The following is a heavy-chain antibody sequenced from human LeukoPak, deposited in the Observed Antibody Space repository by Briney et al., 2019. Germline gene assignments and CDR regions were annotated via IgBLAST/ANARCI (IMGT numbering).Heavy chain of an antibody. V-gene: IGHV4-39*07. CDR1: GGSISSSSYY. CDR2: IYYSGST. CDR3: ASFYPRYDSSGYHPKTGAFDI. D-gene: IGHD3-22*01. J-gene: IGHJ3*02. Sequence: PSETLSLTCTVSGGSISSSSYYWGWIRQPPGKGLEWIGSIYYSGSTYYNPSLKSRVTISVDTSKNQFSLKLSSVTAADTAVYYCASFYPRYDSSGYHPKTGAFDIGGKGTMVTVSS.